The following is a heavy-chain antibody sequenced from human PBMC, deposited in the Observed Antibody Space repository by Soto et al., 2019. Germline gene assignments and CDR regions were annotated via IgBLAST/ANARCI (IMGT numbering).Heavy chain of an antibody. V-gene: IGHV1-24*01. CDR1: GYTLTELC. Sequence: ASVKVSRKVSGYTLTELCMHWVRQAPGKGIEWMGGFDPEDGETIYAQKFQGRVTMTEDTSTDTAYMELSSLRSEDTAVYYCAPAFVYQFFEKPFDYWGKRTMVT. CDR3: APAFVYQFFEKPFDY. J-gene: IGHJ4*02. D-gene: IGHD6-19*01. CDR2: FDPEDGET.